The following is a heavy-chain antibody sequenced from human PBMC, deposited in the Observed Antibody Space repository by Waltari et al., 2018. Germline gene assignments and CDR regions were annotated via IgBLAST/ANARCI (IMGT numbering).Heavy chain of an antibody. D-gene: IGHD3-3*01. CDR2: IRRSGSFK. V-gene: IGHV3-21*02. CDR1: GFTLSSKG. CDR3: ARRAANDRYDFLYYMDA. J-gene: IGHJ6*03. Sequence: EVQLVEAGGTLVKQGGSLRLSGAGYGFTLSSKGMNWVRRAPGKGLEWVSYIRRSGSFKKYADSGKGRFTISRDNAKHSIYLEMNSLRAEDSAVYYCARRAANDRYDFLYYMDAWGKGTPVTVSS.